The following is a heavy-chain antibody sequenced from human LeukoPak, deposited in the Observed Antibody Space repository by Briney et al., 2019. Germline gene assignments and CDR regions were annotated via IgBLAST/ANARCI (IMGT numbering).Heavy chain of an antibody. CDR3: AIPSEGPFDY. V-gene: IGHV4-39*01. Sequence: SETLSLTCTVSGGSISSSSYYWGWIRQPPGKGLEWIGSIYYSGSTYYNPSLKSRVTISVDTSKNQFSLKLSSVTAADTAVYYCAIPSEGPFDYWGRGTLVTVSS. CDR1: GGSISSSSYY. J-gene: IGHJ4*02. CDR2: IYYSGST.